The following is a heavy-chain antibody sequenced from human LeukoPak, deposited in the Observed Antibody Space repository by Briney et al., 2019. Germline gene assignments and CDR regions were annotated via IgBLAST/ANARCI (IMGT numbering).Heavy chain of an antibody. Sequence: GGSLRLSCAASGFTFSSYAMSWVRQAPGKGLEWVSAISGSGGSTYYADSVKGRFTISRDNSKNTLYLQMNSLRAEDTAVYYCAKLSSGGSRYSCAFDIWGQGTMVTVSS. J-gene: IGHJ3*02. V-gene: IGHV3-23*01. CDR2: ISGSGGST. CDR3: AKLSSGGSRYSCAFDI. D-gene: IGHD2-15*01. CDR1: GFTFSSYA.